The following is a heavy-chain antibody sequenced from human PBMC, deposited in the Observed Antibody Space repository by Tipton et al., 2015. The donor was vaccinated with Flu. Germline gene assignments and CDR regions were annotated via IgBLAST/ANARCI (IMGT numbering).Heavy chain of an antibody. D-gene: IGHD4-11*01. V-gene: IGHV4-39*07. CDR2: IHRSGNT. CDR3: ARRDYSNYVSEPKNWFDP. CDR1: GGSISSSNHY. J-gene: IGHJ5*02. Sequence: GLVKPSETLSLTCTVSGGSISSSNHYWGWIRQPPGKGLEWLGNIHRSGNTYYNSSLKSRVTISLDKSKNQFSLRLVSMTATDTAVYYCARRDYSNYVSEPKNWFDPWGQGILVTVSS.